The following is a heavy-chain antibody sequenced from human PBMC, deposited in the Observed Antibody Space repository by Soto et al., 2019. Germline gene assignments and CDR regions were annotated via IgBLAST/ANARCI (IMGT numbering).Heavy chain of an antibody. CDR1: GGSISSGDYY. D-gene: IGHD2-15*01. Sequence: SETLSLTCTVSGGSISSGDYYWSWIRQPPGKGLEWIGYIYDSGSTYYNPSLKSRLTISVDTSKNQFSLKLNSVTAADTAVYFCAKPDYCSGGGCSLWFDPWGQGTLVTVSS. CDR2: IYDSGST. J-gene: IGHJ5*02. CDR3: AKPDYCSGGGCSLWFDP. V-gene: IGHV4-30-4*01.